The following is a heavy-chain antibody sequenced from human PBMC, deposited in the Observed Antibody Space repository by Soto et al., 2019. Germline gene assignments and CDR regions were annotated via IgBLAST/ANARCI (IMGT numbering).Heavy chain of an antibody. D-gene: IGHD6-19*01. CDR1: GLTFSSYA. CDR3: ARRLTSTVSARGY. CDR2: ISGAGGNK. Sequence: QVHLVESGGGVVQPGKSLRLSCTASGLTFSSYAVHWVRQAPGKGLEWVSVISGAGGNKYFAESVRGRFLISRDNSKNTVYLQMNSLRHEDTAVYFCARRLTSTVSARGYWGQGTLVTVSS. V-gene: IGHV3-30-3*01. J-gene: IGHJ4*02.